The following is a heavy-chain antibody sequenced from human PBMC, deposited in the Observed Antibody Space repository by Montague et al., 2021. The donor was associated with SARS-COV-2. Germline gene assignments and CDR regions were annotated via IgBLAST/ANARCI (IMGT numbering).Heavy chain of an antibody. CDR1: GASISSGSYL. D-gene: IGHD2/OR15-2a*01. J-gene: IGHJ5*01. CDR2: MSHSGTS. Sequence: SETLSLTCTVSGASISSGSYLWAWIRQPPGKGLEWIGGMSHSGTSYYNLSLNTRATISVDTSRNQFSLRLTSVTAADTASYFCARRGVLDFYGSAGYKYIWWFDSWGQGILVTVSS. V-gene: IGHV4-39*01. CDR3: ARRGVLDFYGSAGYKYIWWFDS.